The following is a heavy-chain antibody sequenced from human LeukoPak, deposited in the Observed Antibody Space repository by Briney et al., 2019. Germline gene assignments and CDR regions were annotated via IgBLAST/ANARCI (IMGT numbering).Heavy chain of an antibody. CDR2: INPNSGGT. D-gene: IGHD3-3*01. V-gene: IGHV1-2*02. CDR1: GYTFTGYY. Sequence: GASVKVSCKASGYTFTGYYMHWVRQAPGQGLEWMGWINPNSGGTNYAQKFQGRVTMTRDTSISTAYMELSRLRSDDTAVYYCARGPITIFGVVIRVWFDPWGQGTLVTVSS. J-gene: IGHJ5*02. CDR3: ARGPITIFGVVIRVWFDP.